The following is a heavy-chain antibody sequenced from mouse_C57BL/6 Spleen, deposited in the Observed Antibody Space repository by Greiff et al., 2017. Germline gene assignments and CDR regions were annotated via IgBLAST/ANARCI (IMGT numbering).Heavy chain of an antibody. J-gene: IGHJ4*01. D-gene: IGHD1-1*02. CDR1: GYSITSGYY. CDR3: EGSYYARDY. V-gene: IGHV3-6*01. CDR2: ISYDGSN. Sequence: EVKLEESGPGLVKPSQSLSLTCSVTGYSITSGYYWNWIRQFPGNKLEWMGYISYDGSNNYNPSLKNRISITRDTSKNQFFLKLNSVTTEDTATYYCEGSYYARDYWGQGTSVTVSS.